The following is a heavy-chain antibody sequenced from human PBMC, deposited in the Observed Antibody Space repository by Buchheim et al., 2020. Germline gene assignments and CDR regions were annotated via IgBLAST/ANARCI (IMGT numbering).Heavy chain of an antibody. Sequence: QVRLQESGPGLVKPSGTLSLTCNVSGGSISAYYWSWVRQPPGKGLEWIGYVFYIGDVKYNPSLKSRVTISGDTSKNPFSLKLNSVTAADTAMYYCARGVGVKTELDYWGPGTL. CDR3: ARGVGVKTELDY. CDR2: VFYIGDV. CDR1: GGSISAYY. V-gene: IGHV4-59*07. D-gene: IGHD4-23*01. J-gene: IGHJ4*02.